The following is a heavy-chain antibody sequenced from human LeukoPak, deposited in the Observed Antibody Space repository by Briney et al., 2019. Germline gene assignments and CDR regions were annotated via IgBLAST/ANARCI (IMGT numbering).Heavy chain of an antibody. CDR1: GGSISTSDYN. CDR3: ARTGMVGAADY. D-gene: IGHD2-15*01. CDR2: VNYSGNT. Sequence: SETLSLTCTVSGGSISTSDYNWGCIRQPPGKGLEWIGSVNYSGNTYYNPSLKSRVTISVDTSKNQFSLKLSSVTAADTAVYYCARTGMVGAADYWGQGTLVTVSS. J-gene: IGHJ4*02. V-gene: IGHV4-39*01.